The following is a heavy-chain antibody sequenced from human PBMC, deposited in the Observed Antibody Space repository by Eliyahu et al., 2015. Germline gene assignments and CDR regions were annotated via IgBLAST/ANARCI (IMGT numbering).Heavy chain of an antibody. J-gene: IGHJ6*02. CDR2: IYPGDSSS. Sequence: EVQLVQSGAEVKKPGDSLKISCKGSGYTFSDKWMGWVRQMPGKGLEWMALIYPGDSSSRYSPSFQGQVTISADKSSSTAYLQWSSLKASDTAIYYCVRCAGVETRSYYRGMDVWGQGTTVTVSS. V-gene: IGHV5-51*01. D-gene: IGHD5-24*01. CDR1: GYTFSDKW. CDR3: VRCAGVETRSYYRGMDV.